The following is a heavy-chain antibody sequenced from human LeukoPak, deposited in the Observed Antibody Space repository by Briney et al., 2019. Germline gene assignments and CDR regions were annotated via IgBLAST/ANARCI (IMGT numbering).Heavy chain of an antibody. V-gene: IGHV3-9*03. CDR3: ARVGGSDRRYYYYYMDV. D-gene: IGHD1-26*01. CDR1: GFTFDDHA. Sequence: SLRLSCAASGFTFDDHAMHWVRQAPGKGLEWVSGISWNSGSIGYADSVKGRYTISRDNAKNSLYLQMNSLRAEDMALYYCARVGGSDRRYYYYYMDVWGKGTTVTISS. CDR2: ISWNSGSI. J-gene: IGHJ6*03.